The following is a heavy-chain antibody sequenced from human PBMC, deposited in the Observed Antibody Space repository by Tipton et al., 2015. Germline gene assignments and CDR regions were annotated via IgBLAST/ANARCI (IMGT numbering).Heavy chain of an antibody. Sequence: PGLVKPSENLSLTCTVSGGSVTSGSYYWSWIRQPPGKGLEWIGYISYTDGAHYNPALKSRVTISVDTSKNQFSLTLNSVAAADTAVYYCARARGRHGGLFDSWGQGTLVTVSS. V-gene: IGHV4-61*01. CDR1: GGSVTSGSYY. CDR3: ARARGRHGGLFDS. CDR2: ISYTDGA. J-gene: IGHJ4*02. D-gene: IGHD4-23*01.